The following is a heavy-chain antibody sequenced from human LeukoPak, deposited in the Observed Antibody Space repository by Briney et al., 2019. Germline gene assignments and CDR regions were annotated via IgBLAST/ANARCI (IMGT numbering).Heavy chain of an antibody. J-gene: IGHJ4*02. CDR3: ARAPYSNSWYYFDY. Sequence: GGSLRLSCEAPGFIFDDHGMAWVRQAPGKGLEWVSGINWKGSVTGYADSVEGRFTISRDNAEKSLHLQMHGLRDEDTALYYCARAPYSNSWYYFDYWGQGMPVTVSS. V-gene: IGHV3-20*04. D-gene: IGHD6-13*01. CDR1: GFIFDDHG. CDR2: INWKGSVT.